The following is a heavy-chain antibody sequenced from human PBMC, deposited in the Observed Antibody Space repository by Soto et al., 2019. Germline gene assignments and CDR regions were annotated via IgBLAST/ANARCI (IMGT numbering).Heavy chain of an antibody. CDR2: INHSGST. J-gene: IGHJ4*02. CDR1: GGSFSGYY. V-gene: IGHV4-34*01. Sequence: SETLSLTCAVYGGSFSGYYWSWIRQPPGKGLEWIGEINHSGSTNYNPSLKSRVTISVDTSKNQFSLKLSSVTAADTAVYYCARGPLGYCTNGVCLGRVWVRYYFDYWGQGTLVTVSS. D-gene: IGHD2-8*01. CDR3: ARGPLGYCTNGVCLGRVWVRYYFDY.